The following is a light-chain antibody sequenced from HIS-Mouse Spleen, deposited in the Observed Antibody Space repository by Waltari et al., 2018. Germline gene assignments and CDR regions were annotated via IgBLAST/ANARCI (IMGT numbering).Light chain of an antibody. J-gene: IGLJ2*01. CDR2: EDS. V-gene: IGLV3-10*01. Sequence: SYELTQPPSVSVSTGQTASITCSGDKLGDKYACWYQQKPGQSPVLVIYEDSKRPSGIPERFSGSSSGTMATLTISGAQVEDEADYYCYSTDSSGNHRVFGGGTKLTVL. CDR1: KLGDKY. CDR3: YSTDSSGNHRV.